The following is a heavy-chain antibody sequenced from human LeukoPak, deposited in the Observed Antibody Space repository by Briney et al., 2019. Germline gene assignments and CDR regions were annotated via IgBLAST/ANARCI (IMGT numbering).Heavy chain of an antibody. D-gene: IGHD4-17*01. Sequence: SETLSLTCTVSGGSISSGDYYWSWIRQPPGKGLEWIGYIYYSGSTYYSPSLKSRATISVDTSKNQFSLKLSSVTAADTAVYYCARASRDYGDYVSYYYYYMDVWGKGTTVTVSS. CDR2: IYYSGST. CDR3: ARASRDYGDYVSYYYYYMDV. V-gene: IGHV4-30-4*08. J-gene: IGHJ6*03. CDR1: GGSISSGDYY.